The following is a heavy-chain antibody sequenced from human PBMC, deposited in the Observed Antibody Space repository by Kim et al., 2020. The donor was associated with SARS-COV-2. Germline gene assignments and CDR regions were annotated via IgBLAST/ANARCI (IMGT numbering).Heavy chain of an antibody. D-gene: IGHD3-9*01. Sequence: ASVKVSCKASGYTFTSYGISWVRQAPGQGLEWMGWISAYNGNTNYAQKLQGRVTMTTDTSTSTAYMELRSLRSDDTAVYYCARVYYDILTGGNWFDPWGQGTLVTVSS. CDR1: GYTFTSYG. J-gene: IGHJ5*02. CDR2: ISAYNGNT. CDR3: ARVYYDILTGGNWFDP. V-gene: IGHV1-18*01.